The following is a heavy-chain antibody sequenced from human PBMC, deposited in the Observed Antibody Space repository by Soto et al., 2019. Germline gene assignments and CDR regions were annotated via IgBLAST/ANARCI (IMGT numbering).Heavy chain of an antibody. Sequence: QVQLVESGGGVVQPGRSLRLSCAASGFTFNSYGMHWVRQAPGKGLEWVAVIWYDGSNKYYADSVKGRFTISRDNSKNTLYLQMNSLRAEDTAVYYCARGGSSDFDYWGQGTLVTVSS. J-gene: IGHJ4*02. V-gene: IGHV3-33*01. D-gene: IGHD2-2*01. CDR2: IWYDGSNK. CDR1: GFTFNSYG. CDR3: ARGGSSDFDY.